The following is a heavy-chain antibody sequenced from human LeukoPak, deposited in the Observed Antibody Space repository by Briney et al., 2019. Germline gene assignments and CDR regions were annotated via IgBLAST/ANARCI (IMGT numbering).Heavy chain of an antibody. V-gene: IGHV3-23*01. D-gene: IGHD5-18*01. CDR2: ISGSGGST. CDR3: ARDPIGYSYGYYYGMDV. CDR1: GFTFSSYA. Sequence: GGSLRLSCAASGFTFSSYAMSWVRQAPGKGLEWVSAISGSGGSTYYADSVKGRFTISRDNSKNTLYLQMNSLRAEDTAVYYCARDPIGYSYGYYYGMDVWGQGTTVTVSS. J-gene: IGHJ6*02.